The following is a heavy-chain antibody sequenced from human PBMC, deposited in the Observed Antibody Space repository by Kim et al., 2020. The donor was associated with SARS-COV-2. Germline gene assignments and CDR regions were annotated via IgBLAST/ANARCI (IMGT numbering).Heavy chain of an antibody. Sequence: ASVKVSCKASGYTFTSYARNWVRQAPGQGLEWMGWINTHTGNPTYAQGFTGRFVFSLDTSVSTAYLQISSLKAEDTAVYYCSRDSYSSGWTGDPDYWGQG. J-gene: IGHJ4*02. V-gene: IGHV7-4-1*02. CDR3: SRDSYSSGWTGDPDY. CDR1: GYTFTSYA. D-gene: IGHD6-19*01. CDR2: INTHTGNP.